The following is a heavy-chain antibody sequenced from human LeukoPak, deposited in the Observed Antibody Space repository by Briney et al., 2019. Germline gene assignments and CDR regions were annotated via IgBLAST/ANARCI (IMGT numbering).Heavy chain of an antibody. V-gene: IGHV3-43*02. Sequence: GGSLRLSCAVSGFTFDDYAMHWVRQAPGKSLEWVSLITGDGSSTYYADSVKGRFTISRDNSKNSLYLEMNSLRTEGTALYYCAKDPPSFGTWGQGTLVTVSS. D-gene: IGHD1-1*01. CDR1: GFTFDDYA. CDR2: ITGDGSST. J-gene: IGHJ4*02. CDR3: AKDPPSFGT.